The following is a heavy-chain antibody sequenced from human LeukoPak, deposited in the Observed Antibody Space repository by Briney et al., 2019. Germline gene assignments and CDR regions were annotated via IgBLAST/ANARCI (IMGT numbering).Heavy chain of an antibody. J-gene: IGHJ6*02. CDR2: INPSGGST. D-gene: IGHD1-26*01. CDR1: GYTFTSYY. Sequence: ASVKVSCKASGYTFTSYYMHWVRQAPGQGLEWMGIINPSGGSTSYAQKFQGRVTMTRDTSTSTAYMELSSLRSEDTAVYYCARKKAREIVGATSSFGYYGMDVWGQGTTVTVSS. V-gene: IGHV1-46*01. CDR3: ARKKAREIVGATSSFGYYGMDV.